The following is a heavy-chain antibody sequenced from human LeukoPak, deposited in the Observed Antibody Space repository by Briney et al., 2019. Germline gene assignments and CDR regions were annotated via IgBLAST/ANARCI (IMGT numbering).Heavy chain of an antibody. CDR2: IYYSGST. CDR3: ARMVRGVTVDY. J-gene: IGHJ4*02. V-gene: IGHV4-59*01. CDR1: GFTFSRYW. Sequence: GSLRLSCAASGFTFSRYWMSWIRQPPGKGLEWIGYIYYSGSTNYNPSLKSRVTISVDTSKNQFSLKLSSVTAADTAVYYCARMVRGVTVDYWGQGTLVTVSS. D-gene: IGHD3-10*01.